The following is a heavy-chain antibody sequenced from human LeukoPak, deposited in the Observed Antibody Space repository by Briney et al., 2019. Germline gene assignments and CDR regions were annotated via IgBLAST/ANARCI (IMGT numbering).Heavy chain of an antibody. V-gene: IGHV1-18*01. D-gene: IGHD3-10*01. Sequence: ASVKVSCKASGYTFTSYGISWVRQAPGQGLEWMGSISAYNGNTNYAQKLQGRVTMTTDTSTSTAYIELRSLRSDDTAVYYCARVSWFGELLVYYYYGMDVWGQGTTVTVSS. CDR3: ARVSWFGELLVYYYYGMDV. J-gene: IGHJ6*02. CDR1: GYTFTSYG. CDR2: ISAYNGNT.